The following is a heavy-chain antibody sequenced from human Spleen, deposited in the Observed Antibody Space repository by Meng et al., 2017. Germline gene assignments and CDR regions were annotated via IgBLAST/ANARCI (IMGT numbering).Heavy chain of an antibody. CDR3: ARDEDISAAGKLFGDY. CDR1: GYTFNAYS. Sequence: QVPRVQSGAEVGKPGASVKVSCKASGYTFNAYSMHWVRQAPGQGLEWMGRINPNSGVTNYAQNFQGRVTMTRDTSISTAYMELSSLRSDDTAVYYCARDEDISAAGKLFGDYWGQGTLVTVSS. D-gene: IGHD6-25*01. CDR2: INPNSGVT. J-gene: IGHJ4*02. V-gene: IGHV1-2*06.